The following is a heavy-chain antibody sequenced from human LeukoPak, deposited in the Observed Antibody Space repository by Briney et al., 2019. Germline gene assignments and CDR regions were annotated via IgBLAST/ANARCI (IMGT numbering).Heavy chain of an antibody. V-gene: IGHV1-46*01. CDR2: INPSGGST. CDR3: ARDRMTTVTLDAFDI. CDR1: GYTFTSYY. J-gene: IGHJ3*02. Sequence: GASVKVSCKASGYTFTSYYMHWVRQAPGQGLEWMGIINPSGGSTSYAQKFQGRVTMTRDTSTSTVYMELSSLRSEDTAVYYCARDRMTTVTLDAFDIWGQGTMVTVSS. D-gene: IGHD4-17*01.